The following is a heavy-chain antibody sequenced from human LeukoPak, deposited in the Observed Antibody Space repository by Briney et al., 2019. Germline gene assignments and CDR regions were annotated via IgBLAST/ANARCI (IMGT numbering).Heavy chain of an antibody. J-gene: IGHJ4*02. Sequence: SETLSFTCTVSGGSINSGGYYWDWIRQPPRKGLEWIGSIRYSMSTYYNPSLKSRLTISADMSKNQFSLRLSSVTAADTAIYYCARRGNGLPVDYWGQGILVTVSS. V-gene: IGHV4-39*01. CDR1: GGSINSGGYY. D-gene: IGHD1-1*01. CDR3: ARRGNGLPVDY. CDR2: IRYSMST.